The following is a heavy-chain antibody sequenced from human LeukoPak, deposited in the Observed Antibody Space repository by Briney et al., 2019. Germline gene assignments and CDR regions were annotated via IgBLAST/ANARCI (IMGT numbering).Heavy chain of an antibody. Sequence: PGGSLRLSCAASGFTFSSYAMCWVRQAPGKGLEWVSALSGSGGNTYYADSVKGRFTTSRDNSKNTLYLQMNSLRAEDTAVYYCATMGGNHFFYFDYWGQGALVTVSS. V-gene: IGHV3-23*01. CDR2: LSGSGGNT. J-gene: IGHJ4*02. CDR3: ATMGGNHFFYFDY. D-gene: IGHD4-23*01. CDR1: GFTFSSYA.